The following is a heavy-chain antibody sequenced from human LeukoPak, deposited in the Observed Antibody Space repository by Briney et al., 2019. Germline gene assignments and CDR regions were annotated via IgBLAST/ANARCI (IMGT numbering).Heavy chain of an antibody. Sequence: PSETLSLTCTVSGGSINSSTYYWGWIRQPPGKGLEWIGSIYYSGSTYNNPSLKSRIIISVDTSKNQFSLRLTSVTAADTAVYYCARGGNYYGSGSSRRSYFDFWGQGTLVTVSS. CDR1: GGSINSSTYY. V-gene: IGHV4-39*01. CDR2: IYYSGST. CDR3: ARGGNYYGSGSSRRSYFDF. D-gene: IGHD3-10*01. J-gene: IGHJ4*02.